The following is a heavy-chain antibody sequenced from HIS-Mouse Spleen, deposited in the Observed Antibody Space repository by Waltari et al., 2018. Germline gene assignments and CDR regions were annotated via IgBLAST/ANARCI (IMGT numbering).Heavy chain of an antibody. Sequence: QVQLVESGGGVVQPGRSLRLSCAASGFTFSSYGMHWVRQAPGKGCEWLAVISNNVSNKDYATTLKGRFTSARDNSKNTRYLQMNSLRAEDTAVYYCAKASSGWLDYWGQGTLVTVSS. CDR1: GFTFSSYG. CDR2: ISNNVSNK. J-gene: IGHJ4*02. D-gene: IGHD6-19*01. CDR3: AKASSGWLDY. V-gene: IGHV3-30*18.